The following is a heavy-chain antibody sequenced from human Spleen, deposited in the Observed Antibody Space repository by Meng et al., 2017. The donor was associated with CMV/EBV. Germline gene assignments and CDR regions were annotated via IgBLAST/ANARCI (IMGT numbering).Heavy chain of an antibody. D-gene: IGHD1-26*01. CDR3: TKGGWEDY. V-gene: IGHV3-23*01. Sequence: GESLKISCAASGFTVSSNYMSWVRQAPGKGLDWVSFISANADRTYYADSVKGRFTISRDNSENTLFLQMNSLRVEDTAVYYCTKGGWEDYWGQGTLVTVSS. J-gene: IGHJ4*02. CDR2: ISANADRT. CDR1: GFTVSSNY.